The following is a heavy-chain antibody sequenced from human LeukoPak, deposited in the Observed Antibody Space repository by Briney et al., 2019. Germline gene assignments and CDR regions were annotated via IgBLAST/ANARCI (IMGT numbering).Heavy chain of an antibody. CDR1: GFTFSSYA. Sequence: TGGSLRLSCAASGFTFSSYAMSWVRQAPGKGLEWVSAISGSGGSTYYADSVKGRFTISRDNSKNTLYLQMNSLRAEDTAVYYCAKTGGYCSSTSCYGDAFDIWGQGTMVTVSS. D-gene: IGHD2-2*01. CDR2: ISGSGGST. CDR3: AKTGGYCSSTSCYGDAFDI. J-gene: IGHJ3*02. V-gene: IGHV3-23*01.